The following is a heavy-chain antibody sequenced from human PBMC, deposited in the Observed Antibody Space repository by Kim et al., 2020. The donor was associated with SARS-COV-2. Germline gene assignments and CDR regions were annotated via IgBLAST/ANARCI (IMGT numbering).Heavy chain of an antibody. J-gene: IGHJ6*02. CDR1: GYSFNSHS. Sequence: ASVKVSCKASGYSFNSHSLNWVRQAPGQGPEWMGWINTYNGIPTYTQGFTGRFVFSLDSSVTTAYLQISSLVAEDTAIYYCAREAAPYYYYGMHVWGQGATVTVSS. D-gene: IGHD6-25*01. CDR3: AREAAPYYYYGMHV. V-gene: IGHV7-4-1*02. CDR2: INTYNGIP.